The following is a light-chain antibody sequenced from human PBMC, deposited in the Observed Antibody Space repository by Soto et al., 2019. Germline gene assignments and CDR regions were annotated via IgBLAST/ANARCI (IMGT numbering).Light chain of an antibody. CDR3: ETWDSNTWV. V-gene: IGLV4-60*02. J-gene: IGLJ3*02. Sequence: QLVLTQSSSASASLGSSVKVTCTLSSVHSSYIIAWHQQQPGKAPRYLMKLEGSGSYNKGSGVPDRFSGSSSGADRYLTTSNLQFEDEADYYCETWDSNTWVFGGGTQLTVL. CDR2: LEGSGSY. CDR1: SVHSSYI.